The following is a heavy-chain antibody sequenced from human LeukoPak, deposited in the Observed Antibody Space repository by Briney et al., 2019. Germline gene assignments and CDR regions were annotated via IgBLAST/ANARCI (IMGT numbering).Heavy chain of an antibody. Sequence: PGGSLRLSCAASGFTFSNAWMSWVRQAPGKGLEWVGRIKSKTNGGTTDYAAPVKGRFTISRDDSKNTLYLQMNSLKTEDTAVYYCTTRVHSSGWYSFDYWGQGTLVTVSS. CDR2: IKSKTNGGTT. CDR3: TTRVHSSGWYSFDY. D-gene: IGHD6-19*01. CDR1: GFTFSNAW. V-gene: IGHV3-15*01. J-gene: IGHJ4*02.